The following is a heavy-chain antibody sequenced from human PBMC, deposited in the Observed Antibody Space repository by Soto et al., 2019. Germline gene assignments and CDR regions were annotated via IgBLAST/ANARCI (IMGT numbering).Heavy chain of an antibody. J-gene: IGHJ3*02. CDR3: ARDEYYYDSSGYYYAFDI. D-gene: IGHD3-22*01. Sequence: GSLRLSCAASGFTFSSYAMHWVRQAPGKGLEWVAVISYDGSNKYYADSVKGRFTISRDNSKNTLYLQMNSLRAEDTAVYYCARDEYYYDSSGYYYAFDIWGQGTMVTVSS. V-gene: IGHV3-30*04. CDR2: ISYDGSNK. CDR1: GFTFSSYA.